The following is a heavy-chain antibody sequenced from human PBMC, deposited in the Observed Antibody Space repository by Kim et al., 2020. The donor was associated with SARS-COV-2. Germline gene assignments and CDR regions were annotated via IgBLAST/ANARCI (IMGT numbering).Heavy chain of an antibody. V-gene: IGHV3-15*01. D-gene: IGHD6-13*01. J-gene: IGHJ6*02. CDR2: IKSKTDGGTT. Sequence: GGSLRLSCAASGFTFSNAWMSWVRQAPGKGLEWVGRIKSKTDGGTTDYAAPVKGRFTISRDDSKNTLYLQMNSLKTEDTAVYYCTTVQAAGTMDYYYYYGMDVWGQGTTVTVSS. CDR1: GFTFSNAW. CDR3: TTVQAAGTMDYYYYYGMDV.